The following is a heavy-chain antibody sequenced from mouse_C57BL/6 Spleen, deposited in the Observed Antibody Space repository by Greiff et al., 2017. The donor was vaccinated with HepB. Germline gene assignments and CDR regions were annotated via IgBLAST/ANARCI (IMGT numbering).Heavy chain of an antibody. D-gene: IGHD2-4*01. Sequence: VQLQQSGPELVKPGASVKISCKASGYTFTDYYMNWVKQSHGKSLEWIGDINPNNGGTSYNQKFKGKATLTVDKSSSTAYMELRSLTSEDSAVYYCARRDDYDEAWFAYWGQGTLVTVSA. CDR1: GYTFTDYY. J-gene: IGHJ3*01. V-gene: IGHV1-26*01. CDR3: ARRDDYDEAWFAY. CDR2: INPNNGGT.